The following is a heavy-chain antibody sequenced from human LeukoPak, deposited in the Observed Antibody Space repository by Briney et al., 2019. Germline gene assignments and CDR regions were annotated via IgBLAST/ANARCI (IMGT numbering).Heavy chain of an antibody. Sequence: ASVKVSCKVSGYTLTELSMHWVRQAPGKGLEWMGGFDPEDGETVYAQKLQGRVTMTTDTSTSTAYMELRSLRSDDTAVYYCARDNNVSGWNTENWFDPWGQGTLVTVSS. V-gene: IGHV1-24*01. D-gene: IGHD6-19*01. CDR3: ARDNNVSGWNTENWFDP. CDR2: FDPEDGET. J-gene: IGHJ5*02. CDR1: GYTLTELS.